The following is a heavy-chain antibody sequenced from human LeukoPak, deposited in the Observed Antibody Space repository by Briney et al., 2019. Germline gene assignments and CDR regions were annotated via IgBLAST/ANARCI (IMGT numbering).Heavy chain of an antibody. D-gene: IGHD6-13*01. Sequence: PPETLSLTCGVSGGSITITNYWTWVRPPPGKGLEWVSYISTSSSIVYYADSVKGRFTISRDNAKESLYLQMNSLRDDDTGVYYCARGAAAADHWGQGTPVTVSS. V-gene: IGHV3-48*02. J-gene: IGHJ4*02. CDR2: ISTSSSIV. CDR1: GGSITITN. CDR3: ARGAAAADH.